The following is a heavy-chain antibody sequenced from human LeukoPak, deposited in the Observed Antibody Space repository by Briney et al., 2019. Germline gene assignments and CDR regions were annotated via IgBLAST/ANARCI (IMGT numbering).Heavy chain of an antibody. J-gene: IGHJ4*02. CDR2: ISYDGCEK. CDR3: AKDLLGVTVPKAYFDF. V-gene: IGHV3-30*18. D-gene: IGHD3-3*01. CDR1: GFIFSSSG. Sequence: GGSLRLSCAVSGFIFSSSGIQWARQAPGKGLVGVAAISYDGCEKYYAESVKGRFTITRDNSKTTVYLQMNSLKIEDTAVYYCAKDLLGVTVPKAYFDFWGQGTLVTVSS.